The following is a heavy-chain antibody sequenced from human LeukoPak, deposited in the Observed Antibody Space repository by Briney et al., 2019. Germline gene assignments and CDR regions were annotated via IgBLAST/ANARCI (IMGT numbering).Heavy chain of an antibody. CDR2: IWSDGTGK. Sequence: GRSLSLFCAGSGFTYSHYGMHWVPQSPGKGVEWVAVIWSDGTGKYSSDAVKGRFTISRDNFRNTLYLQMNSLRGEDTAVYYCARDAERGFGCRNSLKYWGQGTLVTVSS. J-gene: IGHJ4*02. D-gene: IGHD1-7*01. V-gene: IGHV3-33*08. CDR3: ARDAERGFGCRNSLKY. CDR1: GFTYSHYG.